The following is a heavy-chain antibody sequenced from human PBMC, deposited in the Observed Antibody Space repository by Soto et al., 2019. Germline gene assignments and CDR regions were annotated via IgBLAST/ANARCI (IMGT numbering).Heavy chain of an antibody. V-gene: IGHV3-74*01. Sequence: EVQLVESGGGLVQLGGSLRLSCEASGFTFRTYGMHWVRHAPGMGLVWVSRIKSDGSGTYYADSVEGRFTISRDNAQNTRYLQMNSLRAEETTVYYCVRGDGDYHDGNGYLGRHWGQGTLVTVSS. J-gene: IGHJ4*02. CDR1: GFTFRTYG. CDR3: VRGDGDYHDGNGYLGRH. D-gene: IGHD3-22*01. CDR2: IKSDGSGT.